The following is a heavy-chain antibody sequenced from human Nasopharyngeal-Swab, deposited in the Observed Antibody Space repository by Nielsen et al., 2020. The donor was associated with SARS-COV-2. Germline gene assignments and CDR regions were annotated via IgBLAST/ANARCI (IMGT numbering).Heavy chain of an antibody. Sequence: LRLSCTVSGDSIAYSTFYWGWIRQPPGKGLEWIGNIYYNGNTYQNPSLKSRLTISVDKSKNQFSLQLSSVTAADTAVYYCVRSSSWYYFDYWAQGTQVTVSS. CDR1: GDSIAYSTFY. D-gene: IGHD6-13*01. J-gene: IGHJ4*02. V-gene: IGHV4-39*01. CDR3: VRSSSWYYFDY. CDR2: IYYNGNT.